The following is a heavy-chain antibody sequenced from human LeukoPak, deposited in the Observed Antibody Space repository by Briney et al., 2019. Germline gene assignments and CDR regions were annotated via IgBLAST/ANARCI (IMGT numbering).Heavy chain of an antibody. V-gene: IGHV3-21*01. D-gene: IGHD3-10*01. CDR1: GFTFSSYS. CDR2: ISSSSSYI. J-gene: IGHJ6*02. CDR3: ARRIWFGGLLYEYYGMDV. Sequence: PGGSLRLSCAASGFTFSSYSMNWVRQAPGKGLEWVSSISSSSSYIYYADSVKGRFTISRDNAKNSLYLQMNSLRAEDTAVYYCARRIWFGGLLYEYYGMDVWGQGTTVTVSS.